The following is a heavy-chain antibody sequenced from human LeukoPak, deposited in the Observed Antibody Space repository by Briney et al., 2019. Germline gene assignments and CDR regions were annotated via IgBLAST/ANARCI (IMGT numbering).Heavy chain of an antibody. V-gene: IGHV4-34*01. J-gene: IGHJ4*02. D-gene: IGHD1-26*01. CDR3: ARGLFRWELRGIDY. CDR1: GGSFSGYY. Sequence: QASETLSLTCAVYGGSFSGYYWSWIRQPPGKGLEWIGEINHSGSTNYNPSLKSRVTISVDTSKNQFSLKLSSVTAADTAVYYCARGLFRWELRGIDYWGQGTLVTVSS. CDR2: INHSGST.